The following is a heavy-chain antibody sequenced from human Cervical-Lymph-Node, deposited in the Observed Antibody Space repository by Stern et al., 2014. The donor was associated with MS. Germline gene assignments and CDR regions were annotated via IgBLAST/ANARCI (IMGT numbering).Heavy chain of an antibody. Sequence: VQLVQSGAEVKKPGASVKVSCKASGYTFTSYGISWVRQAPGQGLEWMGWISAYNGNTNYAQKLQGRVTMHTDKSTSTAYMELRSLRSDDTAVFYCARDYYDFWSGSVYYFDSWGQGTLVTVSS. D-gene: IGHD3-3*01. V-gene: IGHV1-18*01. CDR3: ARDYYDFWSGSVYYFDS. CDR2: ISAYNGNT. CDR1: GYTFTSYG. J-gene: IGHJ4*02.